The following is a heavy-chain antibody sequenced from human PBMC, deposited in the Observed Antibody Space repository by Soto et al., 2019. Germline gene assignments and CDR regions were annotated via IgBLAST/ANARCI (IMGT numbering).Heavy chain of an antibody. D-gene: IGHD1-26*01. CDR2: IYPGDSDT. V-gene: IGHV5-51*01. CDR1: GYSFTSYW. Sequence: GESLKISCKGSGYSFTSYWIGWVRQMPGKGLEWMGIIYPGDSDTRYSPSFQGQVTISADKSIRTAYLQWSSLKASDTAMYYCARRLYSGSYYRYYYGMEVWGQGTTVTVSS. CDR3: ARRLYSGSYYRYYYGMEV. J-gene: IGHJ6*02.